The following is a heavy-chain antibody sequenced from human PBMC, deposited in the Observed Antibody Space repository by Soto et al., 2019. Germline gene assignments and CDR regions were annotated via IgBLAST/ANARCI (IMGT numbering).Heavy chain of an antibody. CDR1: GFTFSSHG. V-gene: IGHV3-33*01. CDR2: IWYDGSNK. Sequence: QVQLVESGGGVVQPGRSLRVSCAASGFTFSSHGMHWVRPAPGKGLEWVAVIWYDGSNKYYGESVKGRFIISRDNSKNKVDLQINSLRAEDTAIYYCARWGPDKVLDYWGQGTLVTVSS. J-gene: IGHJ4*02. CDR3: ARWGPDKVLDY. D-gene: IGHD3-16*01.